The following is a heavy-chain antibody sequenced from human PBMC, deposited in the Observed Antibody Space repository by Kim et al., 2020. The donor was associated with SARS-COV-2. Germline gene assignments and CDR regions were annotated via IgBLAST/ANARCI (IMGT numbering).Heavy chain of an antibody. V-gene: IGHV4-59*13. J-gene: IGHJ4*02. CDR3: ARVPYGSGRIDY. Sequence: SETLSLTCTVSGGSISSYYWSWIRQPPGKGLEWIGYIYYSGSTNYNPSLKSRVTISVDTSKNQFSLKLNSVTAADTAVYHCARVPYGSGRIDYWGQGTLVTVSS. CDR1: GGSISSYY. CDR2: IYYSGST. D-gene: IGHD3-10*01.